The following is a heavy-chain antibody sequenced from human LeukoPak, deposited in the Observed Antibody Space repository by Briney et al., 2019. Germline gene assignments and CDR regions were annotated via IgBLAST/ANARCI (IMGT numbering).Heavy chain of an antibody. D-gene: IGHD3-10*01. V-gene: IGHV3-23*01. Sequence: GGSLRLSCTASGFTFSDHAMNWVRQAPGKGLEWVSGITGSGTTTYYADSVKGRFTISRDNSKNTLYLQMNSLRAEDTALYYCAKDQHMGISGGDDYWGQGTLVTVSS. CDR2: ITGSGTTT. CDR3: AKDQHMGISGGDDY. CDR1: GFTFSDHA. J-gene: IGHJ4*02.